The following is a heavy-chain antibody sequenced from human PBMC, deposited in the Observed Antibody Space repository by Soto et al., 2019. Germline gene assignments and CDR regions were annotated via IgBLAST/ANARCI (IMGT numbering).Heavy chain of an antibody. D-gene: IGHD3-3*01. V-gene: IGHV3-23*01. J-gene: IGHJ4*02. Sequence: GGSLRLSCEASGFTFSSYAMSWVRQAPGEGLEWVSTISGSGGSAYYADSVKGRFTISRDISKNTLYLQMSSLRSDDTAVYYCVLLGVFDHWGPGTLVTVSS. CDR1: GFTFSSYA. CDR3: VLLGVFDH. CDR2: ISGSGGSA.